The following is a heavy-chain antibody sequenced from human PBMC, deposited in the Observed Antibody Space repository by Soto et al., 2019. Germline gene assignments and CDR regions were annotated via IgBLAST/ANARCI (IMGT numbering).Heavy chain of an antibody. D-gene: IGHD3-9*01. J-gene: IGHJ2*01. CDR1: GGSFSGYY. CDR2: INDRGSI. V-gene: IGHV4-34*01. Sequence: QVQLQQWGAGPLRPLETLSLTCGVSGGSFSGYYWAWIRQSPGKGLEWIGEINDRGSINYNPSLKSRVSSPVDTSKNPSPLSLRSVTAADTAVYYCARERHGILPGPPWVWYFDLWGRGTLVTVSS. CDR3: ARERHGILPGPPWVWYFDL.